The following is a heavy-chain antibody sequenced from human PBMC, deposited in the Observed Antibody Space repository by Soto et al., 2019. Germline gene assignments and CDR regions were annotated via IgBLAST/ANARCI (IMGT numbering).Heavy chain of an antibody. V-gene: IGHV3-30-3*01. CDR3: ARETTTSLLSAMGI. CDR2: ISYDGSNK. J-gene: IGHJ6*02. D-gene: IGHD2-15*01. Sequence: QVQLVESGGGVVQPGRSLRLSCAASGFTFSNNAMDWVRQAPGKGLEWVAVISYDGSNKYIAESVKGRFTISRDHSKNILYMQLNSLRAEDTAVYYCARETTTSLLSAMGICVQATTVNGSS. CDR1: GFTFSNNA.